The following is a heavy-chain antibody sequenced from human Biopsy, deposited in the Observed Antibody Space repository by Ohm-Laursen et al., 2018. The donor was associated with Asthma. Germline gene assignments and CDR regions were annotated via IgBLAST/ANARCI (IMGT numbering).Heavy chain of an antibody. D-gene: IGHD3-22*01. CDR2: ILTKFDIT. V-gene: IGHV1-69*04. CDR1: GGSISNFA. Sequence: SSVKVSCKASGGSISNFAFSWVRQAPGHGLEWMGTILTKFDITSYAEKFQGRVTITADKSTSTTYMELSRLRSEDTAVYYCARSYDTDSYPVLVLDYWGQGTLVTVAS. CDR3: ARSYDTDSYPVLVLDY. J-gene: IGHJ4*02.